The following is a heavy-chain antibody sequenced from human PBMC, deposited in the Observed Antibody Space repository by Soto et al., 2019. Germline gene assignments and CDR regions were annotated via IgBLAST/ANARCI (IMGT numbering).Heavy chain of an antibody. J-gene: IGHJ4*02. Sequence: EVQLLESGGGLVQPGGSLRLSCAASGFTFSKYAVTWVRQAPGKELERVSTISGSGGSTYYANSVKGRFTISRDNSKNTLYLQMNSLRVEDTAVYYCAKDQGSSWYEIDYWGQGTLVTVSS. CDR3: AKDQGSSWYEIDY. CDR2: ISGSGGST. D-gene: IGHD6-13*01. V-gene: IGHV3-23*01. CDR1: GFTFSKYA.